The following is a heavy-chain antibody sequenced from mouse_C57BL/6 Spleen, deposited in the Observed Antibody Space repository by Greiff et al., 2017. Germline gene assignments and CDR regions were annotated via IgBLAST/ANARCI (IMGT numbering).Heavy chain of an antibody. CDR3: ARGDYGSSYGFDY. CDR2: IDPNSGGT. J-gene: IGHJ2*01. D-gene: IGHD1-1*01. Sequence: QVQLQQPGAELVKPGASVKLSCKASGYTFTSYWMHWVKQRPGRGLEWIGRIDPNSGGTKYNEKFKSKATLTVDKPSSTAYMQLSSLTSDDSAVXDCARGDYGSSYGFDYWGQGTTLTVSS. V-gene: IGHV1-72*01. CDR1: GYTFTSYW.